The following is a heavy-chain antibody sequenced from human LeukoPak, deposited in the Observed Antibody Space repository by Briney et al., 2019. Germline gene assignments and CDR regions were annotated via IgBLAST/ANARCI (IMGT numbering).Heavy chain of an antibody. CDR3: ARRKRGLRYFDWPKTGGAFDI. CDR1: GGSISSSSYS. CDR2: IYYSGST. Sequence: SETLSLTCTVSGGSISSSSYSWGWIRQPPGKGLEWIGSIYYSGSTYYNPSLKSRVTISVDTSKNQFSLKLSSVTAADTAVYCCARRKRGLRYFDWPKTGGAFDIWGQGTMVTVSS. J-gene: IGHJ3*02. V-gene: IGHV4-39*01. D-gene: IGHD3-9*01.